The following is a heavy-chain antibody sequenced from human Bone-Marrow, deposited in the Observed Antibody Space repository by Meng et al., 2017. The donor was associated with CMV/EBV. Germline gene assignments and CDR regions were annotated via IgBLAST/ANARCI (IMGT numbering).Heavy chain of an antibody. CDR1: GYTFTSYG. Sequence: ASVKVSCKTSGYTFTSYGFSWVRQAPAQGLEWMGWINAYNADTNYARRFQGRVTITTDESTSTAYMELSSLRSEDTAVYYCARGLYYYGSGSWSYGMDVWGQGTTVTVSS. V-gene: IGHV1-18*01. CDR2: INAYNADT. D-gene: IGHD3-10*01. J-gene: IGHJ6*02. CDR3: ARGLYYYGSGSWSYGMDV.